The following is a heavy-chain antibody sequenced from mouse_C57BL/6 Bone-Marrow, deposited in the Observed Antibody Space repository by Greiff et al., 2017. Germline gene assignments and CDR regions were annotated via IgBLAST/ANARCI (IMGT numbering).Heavy chain of an antibody. V-gene: IGHV1-55*01. CDR1: GYTFTSYG. CDR2: IYPASGST. D-gene: IGHD1-1*01. Sequence: VQLQQPGAELARPGSSVKLSCKASGYTFTSYGITWVKQRPRQGLEWIGNIYPASGSTNYNEKFKSKATLTVDKSSSTAYMQLSSLTSEDSAVYYCARSGSTPLAYWGQGTLVTVSA. CDR3: ARSGSTPLAY. J-gene: IGHJ3*01.